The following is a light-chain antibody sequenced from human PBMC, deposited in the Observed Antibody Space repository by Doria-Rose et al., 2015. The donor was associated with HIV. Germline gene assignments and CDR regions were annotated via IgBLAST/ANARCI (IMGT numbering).Light chain of an antibody. CDR2: DDD. V-gene: IGLV3-21*02. CDR3: QVSDSGREWGV. J-gene: IGLJ1*01. Sequence: VLTQPPSVSVAPGQTARITCGGNNIGSRHVHWYQQRPGQAPVLVVYDDDARPSGISWRFSCCNSGNTATLTIRWVEAGDKAGYYCQVSDSGREWGVFGSGTKVTVL. CDR1: NIGSRH.